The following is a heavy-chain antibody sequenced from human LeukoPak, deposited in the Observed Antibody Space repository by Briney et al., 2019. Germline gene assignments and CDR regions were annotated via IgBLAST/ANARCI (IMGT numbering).Heavy chain of an antibody. CDR1: GFTFSDYA. Sequence: GGSLRLSCVASGFTFSDYAMNWVRQAPGKGLEWVSTFKTKYNQVYYAESVRGRFTISTDNSNNTVYLQMNSLRAEDTAVYYCAKIPTAAASQIDYWGQGTLVTVSS. V-gene: IGHV3-23*05. J-gene: IGHJ4*02. CDR2: FKTKYNQV. CDR3: AKIPTAAASQIDY. D-gene: IGHD1-1*01.